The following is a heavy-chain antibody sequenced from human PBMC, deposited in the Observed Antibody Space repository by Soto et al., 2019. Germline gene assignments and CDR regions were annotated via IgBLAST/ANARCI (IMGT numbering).Heavy chain of an antibody. CDR1: GFTFSTYA. D-gene: IGHD3-9*01. CDR3: ARGLVYLNQYFDY. J-gene: IGHJ4*02. Sequence: GGSLRLSCAASGFTFSTYAMSWVRQAPGKGLEWVSSISESGSTTYYADSVKGRFTISRDNAKNSLYLQMNSLRAEDTAVYYCARGLVYLNQYFDYWGQGTLVTVSS. V-gene: IGHV3-23*01. CDR2: ISESGSTT.